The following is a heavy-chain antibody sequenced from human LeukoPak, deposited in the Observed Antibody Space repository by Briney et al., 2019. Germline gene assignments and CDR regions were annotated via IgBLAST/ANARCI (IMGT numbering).Heavy chain of an antibody. D-gene: IGHD3-10*01. CDR2: IYYSGST. Sequence: PSETLSLTCTVSGGSISSYYWSWIRQPPGKGLEWIGDIYYSGSTNYNPSLKSRVTISVDTSKNQFSLKLISVTAADTAVYYCARRLEYGSGSNYRYYGMDVWGLGTTVTVSS. CDR1: GGSISSYY. CDR3: ARRLEYGSGSNYRYYGMDV. V-gene: IGHV4-59*08. J-gene: IGHJ6*02.